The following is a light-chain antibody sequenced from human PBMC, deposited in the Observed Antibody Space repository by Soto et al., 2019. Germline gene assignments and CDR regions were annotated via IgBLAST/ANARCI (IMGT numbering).Light chain of an antibody. CDR3: QQFKSYPQS. Sequence: AIQLTQSPSSLSASVGDRVTITCRASQGISTALAWYQQKPGQAPDLLIYDASILQTGVPPRFSGSGSGTDFTLTISSLQPEDFATYYCQQFKSYPQSFGPGTKVDIK. J-gene: IGKJ3*01. CDR2: DAS. V-gene: IGKV1-13*02. CDR1: QGISTA.